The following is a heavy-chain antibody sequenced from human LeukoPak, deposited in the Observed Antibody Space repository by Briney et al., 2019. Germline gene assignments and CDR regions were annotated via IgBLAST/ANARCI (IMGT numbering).Heavy chain of an antibody. J-gene: IGHJ4*02. D-gene: IGHD6-13*01. V-gene: IGHV3-7*01. CDR2: IKQDGSEK. CDR3: AREWQGGIAAAGTRIEGDY. Sequence: PGGSLRLSCAVSGFSLSGYWMTWVRQAPGKGLEGVANIKQDGSEKNYVDSVKGRFTISRDNAENSLFLQMNSLRVGDTAVYYCAREWQGGIAAAGTRIEGDYWGQGTLVAVSS. CDR1: GFSLSGYW.